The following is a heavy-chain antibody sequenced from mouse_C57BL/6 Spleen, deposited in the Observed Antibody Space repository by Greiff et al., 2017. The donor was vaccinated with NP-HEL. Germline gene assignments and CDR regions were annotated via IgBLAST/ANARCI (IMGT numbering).Heavy chain of an antibody. D-gene: IGHD1-1*01. CDR3: ARGGAYYGSSYFDY. V-gene: IGHV1-69*01. CDR2: IDPSDSYT. Sequence: QVQLQQPGAELVMPGASVKLSCKASGYTFTSYWMHWVKQRPGQGLEWIGEIDPSDSYTNYNQKFKGKSTLTVDKSSSTAYMQLSSLTSEDSAVYYCARGGAYYGSSYFDYWGQGTTLTVSS. J-gene: IGHJ2*01. CDR1: GYTFTSYW.